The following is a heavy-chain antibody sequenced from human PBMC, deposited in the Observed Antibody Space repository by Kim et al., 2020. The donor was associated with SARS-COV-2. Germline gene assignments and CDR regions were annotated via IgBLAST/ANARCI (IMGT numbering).Heavy chain of an antibody. CDR3: ARHDWFDP. J-gene: IGHJ5*02. V-gene: IGHV3-53*01. Sequence: GGSLRLSCAASGFTVSADHMSWVRQAPGKGLEWVSLLSSDSRTFYAAPVKGRFTISRDDSRNTVYLEMNSLRPEDTAAYYCARHDWFDPWGHGTQVTVSS. CDR2: LSSDSRT. CDR1: GFTVSADH.